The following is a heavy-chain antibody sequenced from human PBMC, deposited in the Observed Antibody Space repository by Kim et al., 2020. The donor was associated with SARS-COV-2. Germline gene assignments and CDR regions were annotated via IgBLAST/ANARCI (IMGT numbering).Heavy chain of an antibody. CDR1: GFTFSSYS. CDR3: ARDDYDILTGYPDWYFDL. J-gene: IGHJ2*01. D-gene: IGHD3-9*01. Sequence: GGSLRLSCAASGFTFSSYSMNWVRQAPGKGLEWVSSISSISSYIYYADSVKGRFTISRDNAKNSLYLQMNSLRAEDTAVYYCARDDYDILTGYPDWYFDLWGRSTLVTVSS. CDR2: ISSISSYI. V-gene: IGHV3-21*01.